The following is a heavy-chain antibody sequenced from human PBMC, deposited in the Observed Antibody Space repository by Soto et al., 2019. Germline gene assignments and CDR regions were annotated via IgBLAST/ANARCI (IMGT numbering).Heavy chain of an antibody. Sequence: SETLSLTCTVSGGSISRGGYYWGWIRQHPGKGLEYIGSIYSGGSTYYNPSLKSRVTLSVDATQNQFSLRLTSVTAADTAVYYCARRHSATWLFDYWGLGTLVTVSS. CDR1: GGSISRGGYY. V-gene: IGHV4-39*01. J-gene: IGHJ4*02. D-gene: IGHD3-9*01. CDR2: IYSGGST. CDR3: ARRHSATWLFDY.